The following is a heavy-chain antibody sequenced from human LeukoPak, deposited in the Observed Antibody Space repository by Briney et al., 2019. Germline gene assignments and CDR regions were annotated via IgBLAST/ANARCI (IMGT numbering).Heavy chain of an antibody. D-gene: IGHD3-9*01. CDR2: LHHSGST. V-gene: IGHV4-4*02. J-gene: IGHJ3*02. CDR3: ARHSSYYDILTPLEDAFDI. CDR1: GASISSNYW. Sequence: SETLSLTCAVSGASISSNYWWSWVRQPPGKGLEWIGELHHSGSTNYSPSLKSRVTTSVDTSKNQFSLKLSSVTAADTAVYYCARHSSYYDILTPLEDAFDIWGQGTMVTVSS.